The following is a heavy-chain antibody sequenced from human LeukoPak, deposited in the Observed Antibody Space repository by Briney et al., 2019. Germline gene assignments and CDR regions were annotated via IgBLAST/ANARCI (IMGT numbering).Heavy chain of an antibody. V-gene: IGHV3-72*01. D-gene: IGHD5-12*01. CDR2: TRNKANSYTT. Sequence: GGSLRLSCAASGFTFSDHYMDWVRQAPGKGLEWVGRTRNKANSYTTEYAASVKGRFTISRDDSKNSLYLQMNSLKTEDTAVYYCARDGYSGYGFLDVWGKGATVTVSS. J-gene: IGHJ6*04. CDR3: ARDGYSGYGFLDV. CDR1: GFTFSDHY.